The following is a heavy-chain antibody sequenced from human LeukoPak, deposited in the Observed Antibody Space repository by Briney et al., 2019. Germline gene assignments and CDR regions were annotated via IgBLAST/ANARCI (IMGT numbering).Heavy chain of an antibody. CDR3: TRNSGYYRIDY. Sequence: GGSLRISCTASGFTFDAYWMTWVRQALGKGLEWVANLDGDGTGEGYADSVKGRFTISRDNAKNSLYLQMNSLRVDDTAVYYCTRNSGYYRIDYWGQGSLVTVPS. CDR1: GFTFDAYW. V-gene: IGHV3-7*01. J-gene: IGHJ4*02. D-gene: IGHD5-12*01. CDR2: LDGDGTGE.